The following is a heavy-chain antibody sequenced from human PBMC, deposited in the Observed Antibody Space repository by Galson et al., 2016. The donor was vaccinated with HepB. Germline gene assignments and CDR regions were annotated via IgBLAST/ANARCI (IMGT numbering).Heavy chain of an antibody. CDR3: AHRRTSADYGSGKDHYFDS. V-gene: IGHV2-5*02. J-gene: IGHJ4*02. D-gene: IGHD3-10*01. CDR1: GFSLSTTGVG. CDR2: IYWDGDE. Sequence: PALVKPTQTLTLTCIFSGFSLSTTGVGVGWMRQPPGKTLEWLAHIYWDGDERYSPSLKSRLTITKDTSKNRVVLTMTNMDPVDTAAYYCAHRRTSADYGSGKDHYFDSWGQGILVTVSS.